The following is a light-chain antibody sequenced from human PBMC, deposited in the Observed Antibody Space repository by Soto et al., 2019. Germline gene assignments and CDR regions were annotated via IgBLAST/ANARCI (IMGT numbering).Light chain of an antibody. Sequence: QSALTQPPSTSGSPGQSVTISCTGTSSDVGGYNYVSWYQQRPGKAPKLMIYEVSKRPSGVPDRFSGSKSGNTASLTVSGLQAEDEAAYYCSSYAGSNNLVFGGGTQLTVL. CDR1: SSDVGGYNY. CDR3: SSYAGSNNLV. J-gene: IGLJ2*01. CDR2: EVS. V-gene: IGLV2-8*01.